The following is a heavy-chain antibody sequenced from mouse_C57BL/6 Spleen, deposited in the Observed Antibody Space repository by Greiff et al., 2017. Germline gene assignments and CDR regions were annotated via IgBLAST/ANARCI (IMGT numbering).Heavy chain of an antibody. CDR1: GYTFTDYE. D-gene: IGHD1-1*01. J-gene: IGHJ4*01. CDR2: IDPETGGT. CDR3: TNYDPHYAMDY. V-gene: IGHV1-15*01. Sequence: QVQLQQSGAELVRPGASVTLSCKASGYTFTDYEMHWVKQTPVHGLEWIGAIDPETGGTAYNQKFKGKAILTADKSSSTAYMELRSLTSEDSAVYYCTNYDPHYAMDYWGQGTSVTVSS.